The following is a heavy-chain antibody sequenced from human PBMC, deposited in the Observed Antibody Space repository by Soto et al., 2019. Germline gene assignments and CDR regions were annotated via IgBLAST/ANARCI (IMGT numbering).Heavy chain of an antibody. D-gene: IGHD4-17*01. Sequence: PSETLSLTCSVSGGSVSSDSYYWSWIRQPPGAGLEWIGYIYFIGTTNYNPSLESRVTILVDSSKNQFSLKLSSVTAADTAVYYCARSPDSGDYVDYWGQGTLVTVSS. V-gene: IGHV4-61*01. CDR3: ARSPDSGDYVDY. CDR2: IYFIGTT. CDR1: GGSVSSDSYY. J-gene: IGHJ4*02.